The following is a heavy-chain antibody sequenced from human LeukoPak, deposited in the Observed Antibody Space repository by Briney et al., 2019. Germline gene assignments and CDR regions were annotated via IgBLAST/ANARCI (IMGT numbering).Heavy chain of an antibody. CDR3: AKQMRD. CDR1: GFTFNTYD. Sequence: GGSLRLSCAASGFTFNTYDMHWVRQASGKGLEWVSSIGTVGDTYYAGSVKGRFTISRDNAKNTLYLQVNNLRAEDTAVYYCAKQMRDWGQGTLVTVSS. V-gene: IGHV3-13*01. CDR2: IGTVGDT. D-gene: IGHD1/OR15-1a*01. J-gene: IGHJ4*02.